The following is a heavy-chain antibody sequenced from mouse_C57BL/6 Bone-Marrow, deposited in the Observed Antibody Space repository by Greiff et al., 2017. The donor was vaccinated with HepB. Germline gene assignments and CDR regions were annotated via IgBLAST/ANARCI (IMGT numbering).Heavy chain of an antibody. J-gene: IGHJ2*01. D-gene: IGHD2-5*01. CDR1: GFSLTNYG. CDR3: ARMAYYSNSNYFDN. Sequence: VQLQESGPGLVQPSQSLSITCTVSGFSLTNYGVHWVRQSPGKGLEWLGAIWSGGSPDYNAAFISRLSISKDNSDSQVFFKMNSLQADDTAIYYCARMAYYSNSNYFDNWGQGTTLTVSS. V-gene: IGHV2-2*01. CDR2: IWSGGSP.